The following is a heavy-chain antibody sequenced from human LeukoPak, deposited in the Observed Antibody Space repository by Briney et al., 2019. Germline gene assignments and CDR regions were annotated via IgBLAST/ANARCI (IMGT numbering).Heavy chain of an antibody. CDR2: IIPIFGTA. J-gene: IGHJ4*02. D-gene: IGHD3-10*01. V-gene: IGHV1-69*13. Sequence: SVKVSCKASGYTFTSYGISWVRQAPGQGLEWMGGIIPIFGTANYAQKFQGRVTITADESTSTAYMELSSLRSEDTAVYYCASDVRGVTKFDYWGQGTLVTVSS. CDR1: GYTFTSYG. CDR3: ASDVRGVTKFDY.